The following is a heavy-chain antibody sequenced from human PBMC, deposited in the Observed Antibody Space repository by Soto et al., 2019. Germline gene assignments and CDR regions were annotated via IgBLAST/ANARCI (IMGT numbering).Heavy chain of an antibody. CDR3: ARHPYTGYDFDY. V-gene: IGHV4-39*01. CDR1: GGSITSSSYY. J-gene: IGHJ4*02. CDR2: IFYSGNT. D-gene: IGHD5-12*01. Sequence: SETLSLTCTVSGGSITSSSYYWGWIRQPPGKGLEWIGSIFYSGNTYYTPSLQSRVTISMDTSKNQFSLNLSSVTVADTAVYYCARHPYTGYDFDYWGQGTLVTVSS.